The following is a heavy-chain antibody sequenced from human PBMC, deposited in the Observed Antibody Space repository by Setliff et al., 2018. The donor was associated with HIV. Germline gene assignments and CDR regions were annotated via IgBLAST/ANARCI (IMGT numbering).Heavy chain of an antibody. J-gene: IGHJ5*02. CDR3: ARAPSSYSGSFGWFDP. V-gene: IGHV4-34*01. Sequence: SETLSLTCAVYGGPFSGYYWSWTRQPPGKGLEWIGEINHSGSTNYNPSLKSRVTISLDTSKNQFSLKLSSVTAADTAVYYCARAPSSYSGSFGWFDPWGQGTLVTVSS. CDR2: INHSGST. CDR1: GGPFSGYY. D-gene: IGHD1-26*01.